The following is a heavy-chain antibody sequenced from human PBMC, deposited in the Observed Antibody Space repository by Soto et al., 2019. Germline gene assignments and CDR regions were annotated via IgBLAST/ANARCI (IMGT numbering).Heavy chain of an antibody. D-gene: IGHD3-9*01. CDR2: INPSGGST. J-gene: IGHJ4*02. Sequence: ASVKVSCKASGYTFTSYYMHWVRQAPGQGLEWMGIINPSGGSTSYAQKFQGRVTMTRDTSTSTVYMELSSLRSEDTAVYYCARAVLHYDILTGYFPSDYWGQGTLVTVSS. CDR3: ARAVLHYDILTGYFPSDY. CDR1: GYTFTSYY. V-gene: IGHV1-46*03.